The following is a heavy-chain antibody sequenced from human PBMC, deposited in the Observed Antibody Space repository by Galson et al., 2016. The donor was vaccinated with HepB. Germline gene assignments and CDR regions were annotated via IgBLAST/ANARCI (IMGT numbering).Heavy chain of an antibody. V-gene: IGHV3-23*01. Sequence: SLRLSCAASGFTFSSYAIGWVRQAPGKGLEWPSIISSSGGSKYWADSVKGRFTISRDNSKNTLYLQMNSLRADDTAVYYCARDPEWDRDWYFDLWGRGTLVTVSS. CDR3: ARDPEWDRDWYFDL. CDR2: ISSSGGSK. CDR1: GFTFSSYA. J-gene: IGHJ2*01. D-gene: IGHD1-26*01.